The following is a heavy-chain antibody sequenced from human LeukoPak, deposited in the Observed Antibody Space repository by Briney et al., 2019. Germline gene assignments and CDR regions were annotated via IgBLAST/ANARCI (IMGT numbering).Heavy chain of an antibody. CDR1: GCTISRDS. J-gene: IGHJ4*02. Sequence: GGSLRLSCAASGCTISRDSRHWIRQPPGKGLVWVSRIYSGGITTHYADSVKGRFTISRDDAKNTVHLQMNSLRADDTAVYYCVPGGGFAYWGQGSLVTVSS. CDR2: IYSGGITT. D-gene: IGHD4-23*01. V-gene: IGHV3-74*01. CDR3: VPGGGFAY.